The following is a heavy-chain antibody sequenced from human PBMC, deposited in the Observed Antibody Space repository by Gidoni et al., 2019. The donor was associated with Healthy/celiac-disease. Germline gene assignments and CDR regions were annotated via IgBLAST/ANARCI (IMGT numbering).Heavy chain of an antibody. CDR1: GGSISRGGYS. J-gene: IGHJ5*02. D-gene: IGHD2-2*01. CDR2: IYHSGST. Sequence: QLQLQESGSGLVKPSQTLSLTCAVSGGSISRGGYSWSWIRQPPGKGLEWIGYIYHSGSTYYNPSLKSRVTISVDRSKNQFSLKLSSVTAADTAVYYCARSNTSPWFWFDPWGQGTLVTVSS. CDR3: ARSNTSPWFWFDP. V-gene: IGHV4-30-2*01.